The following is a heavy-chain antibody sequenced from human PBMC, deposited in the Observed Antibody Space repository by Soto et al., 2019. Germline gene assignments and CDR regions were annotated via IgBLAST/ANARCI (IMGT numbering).Heavy chain of an antibody. J-gene: IGHJ6*02. V-gene: IGHV1-69*01. CDR3: ARVRLGQGYGMDV. D-gene: IGHD3-16*01. CDR1: GDTFSSYA. CDR2: IIPVFDKA. Sequence: QVQLVQSGAEVKMPGSSVKVSCKASGDTFSSYAITWVRQAPGQGLEWMGGIIPVFDKADYAQKFQDRLTIYAEDCTRTAYMELSSLRSDDTAVYFCARVRLGQGYGMDVWGQGTTVSVSS.